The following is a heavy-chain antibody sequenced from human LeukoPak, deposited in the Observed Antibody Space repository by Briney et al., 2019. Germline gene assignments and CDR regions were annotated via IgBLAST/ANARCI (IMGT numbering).Heavy chain of an antibody. V-gene: IGHV3-30*18. D-gene: IGHD5-18*01. J-gene: IGHJ4*02. CDR3: AKDRGYSYGYFDY. Sequence: PGGSLRLSCAASGFTFSSYDMHWVRQAPGKGLEWVAVISYDGSNKYYADSVKGRFTISRDNSKNTLYLQMDSLRAEDTAVYYCAKDRGYSYGYFDYWGQGTLVTVSS. CDR1: GFTFSSYD. CDR2: ISYDGSNK.